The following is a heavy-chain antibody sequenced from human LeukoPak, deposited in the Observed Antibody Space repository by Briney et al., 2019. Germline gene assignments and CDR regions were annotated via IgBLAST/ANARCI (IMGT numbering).Heavy chain of an antibody. V-gene: IGHV3-23*01. CDR1: GFTFSSYA. D-gene: IGHD2-2*01. J-gene: IGHJ4*02. Sequence: GGSLRLSCAASGFTFSSYAMSWVRQAPGKGLEWVSAISGSGGSTYYADSVKGRFTISRDNSKNTLYLQMDSLRAEDTAVYYCAKAPFGTISIVVVPAASDYWGQGTPVTVSS. CDR3: AKAPFGTISIVVVPAASDY. CDR2: ISGSGGST.